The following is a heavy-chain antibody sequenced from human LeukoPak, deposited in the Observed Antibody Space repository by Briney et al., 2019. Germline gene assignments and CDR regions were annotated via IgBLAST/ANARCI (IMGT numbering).Heavy chain of an antibody. CDR3: AKGGYSYDSSGHNYFDY. J-gene: IGHJ4*02. CDR2: IRYDGSNR. V-gene: IGHV3-30*02. CDR1: GFTFTSYG. Sequence: GGALRLSCAASGFTFTSYGMHWVRQAPGKGLEWVAFIRYDGSNRNYADSVKGRFTISRDNSRNTLYLQMNSLRAEDTAVYYCAKGGYSYDSSGHNYFDYWGQGTLVTVSS. D-gene: IGHD3-22*01.